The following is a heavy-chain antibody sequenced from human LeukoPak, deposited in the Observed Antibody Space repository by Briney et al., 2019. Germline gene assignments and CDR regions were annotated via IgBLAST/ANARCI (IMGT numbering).Heavy chain of an antibody. V-gene: IGHV3-30*02. D-gene: IGHD4-17*01. CDR3: TTVPYGDYNFDY. Sequence: GGSLRLSCAASGFTFNTYGMHWVRQAPGKGLEWVAFIRHSETKKYYSDSVKDRFTISRDNSNNTLYLQMNSLKTEDTAIYFCTTVPYGDYNFDYWGQGTLVTVSS. CDR2: IRHSETKK. CDR1: GFTFNTYG. J-gene: IGHJ4*02.